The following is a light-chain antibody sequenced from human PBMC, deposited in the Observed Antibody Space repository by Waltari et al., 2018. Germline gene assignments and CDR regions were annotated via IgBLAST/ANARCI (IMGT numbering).Light chain of an antibody. Sequence: DIVLTQSPDFQSVTPKETVTITCRARQSIGSNFNWYQQKPDQSPRLLIRYVSQSFSGVPSRFSGSGSGTDFTLTINSLEAEDAATYYCHQSSSSPYTFGQGTKLETK. CDR1: QSIGSN. CDR3: HQSSSSPYT. V-gene: IGKV6-21*01. J-gene: IGKJ2*01. CDR2: YVS.